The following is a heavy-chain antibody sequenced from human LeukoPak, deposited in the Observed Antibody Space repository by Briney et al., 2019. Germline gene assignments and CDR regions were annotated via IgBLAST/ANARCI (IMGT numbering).Heavy chain of an antibody. J-gene: IGHJ4*02. CDR3: ARGTGYDY. D-gene: IGHD3/OR15-3a*01. V-gene: IGHV4-39*01. CDR2: IYYSGST. CDR1: GGSISSSSYY. Sequence: SETLSLTCTVSGGSISSSSYYWGWIRQPPGKGLEWIGSIYYSGSTYYNPSLKSRVTISVDTSKDQFSLKLSSVTAADTAVYYCARGTGYDYWGQGTLVTVSS.